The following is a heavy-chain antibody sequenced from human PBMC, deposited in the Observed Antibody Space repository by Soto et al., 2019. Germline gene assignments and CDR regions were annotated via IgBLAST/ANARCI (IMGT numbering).Heavy chain of an antibody. D-gene: IGHD3-22*01. J-gene: IGHJ4*02. Sequence: EVQLLESGGGLVQPGGSLRLSCAASGVTFSSYAMSWVRQAPGKGLDWVSTISGSAVTTYYADSVKGRFTISRDNSKNTLYLQMNSLRAEDTAVYFCAEEGYYYDSSGYYIDGGQGTLVTVSS. CDR3: AEEGYYYDSSGYYID. V-gene: IGHV3-23*01. CDR2: ISGSAVTT. CDR1: GVTFSSYA.